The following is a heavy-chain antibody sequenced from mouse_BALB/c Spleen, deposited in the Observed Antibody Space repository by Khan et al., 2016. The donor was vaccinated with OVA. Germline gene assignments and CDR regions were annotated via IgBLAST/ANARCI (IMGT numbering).Heavy chain of an antibody. CDR3: ARKDYYDYDPFPY. V-gene: IGHV3-2*02. Sequence: EVQLQESGPGLVKPSQSLSLTCTVTGYSITSEYTWNWLRQFPGNKLEWMGFISYSGNTSNNPSLKSRISITRDTSKNQFFLQLNSVTSEDTATYYCARKDYYDYDPFPYWGQGTLVTVSA. J-gene: IGHJ3*01. CDR2: ISYSGNT. CDR1: GYSITSEYT. D-gene: IGHD2-4*01.